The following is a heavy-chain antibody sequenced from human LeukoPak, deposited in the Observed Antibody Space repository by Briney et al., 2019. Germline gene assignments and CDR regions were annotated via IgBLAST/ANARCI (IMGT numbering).Heavy chain of an antibody. Sequence: PGGSLRLSCEASGFTFSSYWMSWVRQAPRKGLEWVAKIKQDGSEKNYVDSVKGRFTISRDNAKNSLYLQMNSLRAEDTAVYYCARDSGRYDYVWGSSFDYWGQGTLVTVSS. D-gene: IGHD3-16*01. CDR3: ARDSGRYDYVWGSSFDY. CDR1: GFTFSSYW. J-gene: IGHJ4*02. CDR2: IKQDGSEK. V-gene: IGHV3-7*01.